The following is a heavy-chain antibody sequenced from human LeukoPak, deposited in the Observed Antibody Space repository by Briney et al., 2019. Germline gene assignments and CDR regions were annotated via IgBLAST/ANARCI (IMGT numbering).Heavy chain of an antibody. Sequence: PSETLSLTCTVSGGSISSYYWSWIRQPPGKGLEWIGYIYYSGSTNYNPSLKSRVTISVDTSKNQFSLKLSSVTAADTAVYYCARQGYSSSWPYFDYWGQGTPVTVSS. J-gene: IGHJ4*02. CDR3: ARQGYSSSWPYFDY. CDR1: GGSISSYY. D-gene: IGHD6-13*01. V-gene: IGHV4-59*08. CDR2: IYYSGST.